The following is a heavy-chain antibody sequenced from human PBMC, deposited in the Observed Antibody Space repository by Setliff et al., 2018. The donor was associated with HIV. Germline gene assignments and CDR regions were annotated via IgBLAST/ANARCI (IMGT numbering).Heavy chain of an antibody. D-gene: IGHD5-18*01. J-gene: IGHJ6*03. CDR3: AREDTAPPDYYYSYMDV. Sequence: ASVKVSCKASGYIITGYLIHWVRQAPGQGLEWMGWINPNSGGTVYAQKFQGRVTMTSDTSISTAYMELSRLRSDDTAVYYCAREDTAPPDYYYSYMDVWGKGTTVTVSS. V-gene: IGHV1-2*02. CDR1: GYIITGYL. CDR2: INPNSGGT.